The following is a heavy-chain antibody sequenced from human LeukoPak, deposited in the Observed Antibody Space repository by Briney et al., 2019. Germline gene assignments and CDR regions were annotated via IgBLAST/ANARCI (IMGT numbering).Heavy chain of an antibody. CDR1: GFTFDDYA. V-gene: IGHV3-43*02. Sequence: GGSLRLSCAASGFTFDDYAMHLVRQAPGKGLEWVCLISGDGGSTYYADSVKGRFTISRDNSKNSLYLQMNSLRTEDTALYYCAKDRSRNWNDDPQIDYWGQGTLVTVSS. J-gene: IGHJ4*02. D-gene: IGHD1-20*01. CDR3: AKDRSRNWNDDPQIDY. CDR2: ISGDGGST.